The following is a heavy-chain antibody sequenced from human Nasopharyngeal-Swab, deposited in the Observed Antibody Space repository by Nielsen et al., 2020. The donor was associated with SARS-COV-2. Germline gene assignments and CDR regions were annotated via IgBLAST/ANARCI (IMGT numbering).Heavy chain of an antibody. V-gene: IGHV1-3*01. CDR3: ASGGAGGVIITYYFDY. J-gene: IGHJ4*02. D-gene: IGHD3-16*02. Sequence: WGRQAPGQWLEWMGWINAGNGNTKYSQKFQGRVTITRDTSASTAYMELSSLRSEDTAVYYCASGGAGGVIITYYFDYWGQGTLVTVSS. CDR2: INAGNGNT.